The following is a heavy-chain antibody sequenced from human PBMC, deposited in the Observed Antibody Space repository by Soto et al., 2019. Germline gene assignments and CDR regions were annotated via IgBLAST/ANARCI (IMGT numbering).Heavy chain of an antibody. Sequence: VQLVQSGAEVKKPGSSVKVSCKASGGTFSNYAISWVRQAPGQGLEWMGGIIPIFATAHYAQKFQGRVTITADESTSTAYMELSRLKSEDTAVYYCSRAMFRGLHTSDYWGQGTLVTVSS. D-gene: IGHD3-10*01. V-gene: IGHV1-69*01. CDR3: SRAMFRGLHTSDY. CDR2: IIPIFATA. CDR1: GGTFSNYA. J-gene: IGHJ4*02.